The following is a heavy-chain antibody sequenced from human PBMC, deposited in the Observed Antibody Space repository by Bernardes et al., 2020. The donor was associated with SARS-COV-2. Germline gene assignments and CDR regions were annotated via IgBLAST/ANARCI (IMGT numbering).Heavy chain of an antibody. D-gene: IGHD2-15*01. Sequence: SLTPSCAPSRLTFISYAMHWVRQAPSKGLEWEAVITYDGSNKYYADSVKSRLTISRDNSKNTLYLQMNSLRAEDTAVYYCARDFTGTSWYMHVWCKECTVTV. J-gene: IGHJ6*03. CDR2: ITYDGSNK. V-gene: IGHV3-30*04. CDR1: RLTFISYA. CDR3: ARDFTGTSWYMHV.